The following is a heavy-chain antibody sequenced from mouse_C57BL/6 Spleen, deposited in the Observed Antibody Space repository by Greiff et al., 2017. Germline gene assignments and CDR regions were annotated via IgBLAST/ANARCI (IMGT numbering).Heavy chain of an antibody. CDR3: ARKEGNSNYVVGYFDV. Sequence: VQLQQSGAELVRPGASVKLSCKASGYTFTDYYINWVKQRPGQGLEWIARIYPGSGNTYYNAKFKGKATLTAEKSSRTAYMQLSSLTSEDSAVYFWARKEGNSNYVVGYFDVWGTGTTVTVAS. CDR1: GYTFTDYY. D-gene: IGHD2-5*01. V-gene: IGHV1-76*01. CDR2: IYPGSGNT. J-gene: IGHJ1*03.